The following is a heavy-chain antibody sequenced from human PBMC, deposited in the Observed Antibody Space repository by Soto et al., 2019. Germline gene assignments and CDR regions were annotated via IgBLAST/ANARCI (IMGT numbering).Heavy chain of an antibody. J-gene: IGHJ6*02. CDR3: AKGWACSSSSFSNYYQYGMDV. CDR2: ISGNGGTT. V-gene: IGHV3-23*01. CDR1: GLIFNNYA. D-gene: IGHD2-2*01. Sequence: EVQLLESGGGLVQSGGSLRLSCAASGLIFNNYAMIWVRQAPGKGLEWVSTISGNGGTTYNADSVKGRFTISRDNSKNTLYLQMNRLRAEDTAIYYCAKGWACSSSSFSNYYQYGMDVWGQGTTVTVSS.